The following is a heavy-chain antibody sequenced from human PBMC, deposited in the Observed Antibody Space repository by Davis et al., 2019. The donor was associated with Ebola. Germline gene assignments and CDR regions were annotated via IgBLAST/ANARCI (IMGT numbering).Heavy chain of an antibody. CDR3: ASGTYYGSGSYIDY. V-gene: IGHV1-46*01. CDR1: GYTFTSYY. Sequence: AASVKVSCRAFGYTFTSYYTHWVRQAPGQGLEWMGIVNPSGGSTTYAQKFQGRVTMTRDTSTSTVYMELSSLRSEDTAVYYCASGTYYGSGSYIDYWGQGTPVTVSS. CDR2: VNPSGGST. J-gene: IGHJ4*02. D-gene: IGHD3-10*01.